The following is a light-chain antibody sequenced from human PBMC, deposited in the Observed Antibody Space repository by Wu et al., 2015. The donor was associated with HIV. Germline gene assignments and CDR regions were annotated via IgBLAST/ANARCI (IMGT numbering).Light chain of an antibody. CDR1: HSVSSN. V-gene: IGKV3-15*01. J-gene: IGKJ1*01. CDR3: QQYNNWPRT. Sequence: EIVMTQSPATLSVSPGERATLSCRASHSVSSNLAWYQQKPGQAPRLLMYGASTRATGIPARFSGSGSGTEFTLTISSMQSEDLAVYHCQQYNNWPRTFGQGTRVEIE. CDR2: GAS.